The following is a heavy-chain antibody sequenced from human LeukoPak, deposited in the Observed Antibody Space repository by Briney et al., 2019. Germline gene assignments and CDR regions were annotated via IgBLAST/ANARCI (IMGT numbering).Heavy chain of an antibody. J-gene: IGHJ4*02. D-gene: IGHD2-2*01. CDR3: AKSPSRYCSSTSCYGDY. Sequence: QASETLSLTCTVSGGSISSSSYYWGWIRQPPGKGLEWVSAISGSGGSTYYADSVKGRFTISRDNSKNTLYLQMNSLRAEDTAVYYCAKSPSRYCSSTSCYGDYWGQGTLVTVSS. V-gene: IGHV3-23*01. CDR2: ISGSGGST. CDR1: GGSISSSSYY.